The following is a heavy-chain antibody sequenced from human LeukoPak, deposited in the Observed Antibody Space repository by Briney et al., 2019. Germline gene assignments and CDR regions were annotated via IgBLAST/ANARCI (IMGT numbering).Heavy chain of an antibody. CDR2: IKQDGSEK. CDR3: ARDDVGSTDYFDY. Sequence: GGSLRLSCAASGFTFSSYWMSWVRQAPGKGLEWVANIKQDGSEKYYVDSVKGRFTISSDNAKNSLYLQMNSLRAEDTAVYYCARDDVGSTDYFDYWGQGTLVTVSS. V-gene: IGHV3-7*01. CDR1: GFTFSSYW. D-gene: IGHD4-17*01. J-gene: IGHJ4*02.